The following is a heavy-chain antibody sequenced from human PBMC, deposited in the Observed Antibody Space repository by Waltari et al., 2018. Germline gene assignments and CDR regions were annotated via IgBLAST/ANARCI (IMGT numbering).Heavy chain of an antibody. Sequence: VQLQQWGAGLLKPSETLSLTCAVYGGSFSGYYWSWIRQPPGKGLEWIGEISHSGSTNSNPSLKSRVTISVDTSKNQFSLKLSSVTAADTAVYYCASLWFREPPWLWGQGTLVTVSS. CDR2: ISHSGST. J-gene: IGHJ4*02. V-gene: IGHV4-34*01. CDR3: ASLWFREPPWL. CDR1: GGSFSGYY. D-gene: IGHD3-10*01.